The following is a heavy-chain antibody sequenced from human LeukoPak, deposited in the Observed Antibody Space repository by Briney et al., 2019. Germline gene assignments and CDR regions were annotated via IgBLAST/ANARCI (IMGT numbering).Heavy chain of an antibody. D-gene: IGHD4-11*01. CDR3: ANTWTVTHFDS. CDR2: ISNTRGTT. V-gene: IGHV3-23*01. Sequence: GGSLRLSCAASGFSSRTYAMSWVRQAPGKGLEWVSGISNTRGTTYYADSVKGRFTISRDTSKNTLYSQMNSLRAEDTAVYYCANTWTVTHFDSCGQGTLVTVSS. J-gene: IGHJ4*02. CDR1: GFSSRTYA.